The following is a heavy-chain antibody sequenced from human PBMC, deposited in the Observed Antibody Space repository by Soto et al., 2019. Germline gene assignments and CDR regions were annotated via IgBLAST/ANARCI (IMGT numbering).Heavy chain of an antibody. D-gene: IGHD2-15*01. J-gene: IGHJ4*02. CDR1: GFTVSSNY. V-gene: IGHV3-53*01. Sequence: EVQLVESGGGLIQPGGSLRLSCAASGFTVSSNYMSWVRQAPGQGLEWVSVIYSGGSTYYADSVKGRFTISRDNSKNTMYLQMNSRRAEDTAVYYCARHCSGGSCYSEGTNFDYWGQGTLVTVSS. CDR3: ARHCSGGSCYSEGTNFDY. CDR2: IYSGGST.